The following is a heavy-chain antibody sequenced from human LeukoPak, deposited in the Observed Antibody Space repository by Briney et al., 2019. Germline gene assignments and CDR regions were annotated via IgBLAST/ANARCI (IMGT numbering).Heavy chain of an antibody. CDR2: ISGSGGST. Sequence: GGSLRLSCAASGFTFSSYAMSWVRQAPGKGLEWVSAISGSGGSTYYADSVKGRFTISRDNSKNTLYLQMNSLRAEDTAVYCCAKDPKSYYGSGGYPYYFDHWGQGTLVTVSS. J-gene: IGHJ4*02. CDR3: AKDPKSYYGSGGYPYYFDH. CDR1: GFTFSSYA. D-gene: IGHD3-10*01. V-gene: IGHV3-23*01.